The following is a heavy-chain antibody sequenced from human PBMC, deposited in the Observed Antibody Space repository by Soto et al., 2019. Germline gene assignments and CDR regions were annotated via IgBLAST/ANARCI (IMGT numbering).Heavy chain of an antibody. Sequence: LSLTCTVSGGSMSSGGYYWSWIRQHPGKGLEWIGYIYYSGSTSGSTSYNPSLKSRVSTSVDTSKNQLSLKLSSVTAADTAVYFCGRDRTSAAGQIDYWGQGTLVTVSS. CDR3: GRDRTSAAGQIDY. CDR2: IYYSGSTSGST. CDR1: GGSMSSGGYY. V-gene: IGHV4-31*03. D-gene: IGHD6-13*01. J-gene: IGHJ4*02.